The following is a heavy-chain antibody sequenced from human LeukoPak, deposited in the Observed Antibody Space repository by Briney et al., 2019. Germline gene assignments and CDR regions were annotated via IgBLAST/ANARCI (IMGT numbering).Heavy chain of an antibody. V-gene: IGHV4-34*01. D-gene: IGHD3-10*02. CDR2: INHSGST. Sequence: SETLSLTCAVYGGSFSGYYWSWIRQPPGKGLEWIGEINHSGSTNYNPSLQSRVTISIDTSKNQFSLKLRSVTAADTAVYYCATYHFRGDTHYFDYWSQGILVTVSS. CDR3: ATYHFRGDTHYFDY. CDR1: GGSFSGYY. J-gene: IGHJ4*02.